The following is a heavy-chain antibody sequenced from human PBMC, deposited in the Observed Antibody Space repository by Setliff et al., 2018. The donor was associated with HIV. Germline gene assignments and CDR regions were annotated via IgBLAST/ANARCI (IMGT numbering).Heavy chain of an antibody. Sequence: SETLSLTCAIYGGSFRGYFWIWIRQPPGKGLGWIGEINHRGSTNYNSSLKSRVTIGVDTSKNQFSLNLSAVTAADTAVYYCARGSVFWDRGNHYQYMDVWATGTTVTVSS. V-gene: IGHV4-34*01. J-gene: IGHJ6*03. D-gene: IGHD3-10*01. CDR1: GGSFRGYF. CDR3: ARGSVFWDRGNHYQYMDV. CDR2: INHRGST.